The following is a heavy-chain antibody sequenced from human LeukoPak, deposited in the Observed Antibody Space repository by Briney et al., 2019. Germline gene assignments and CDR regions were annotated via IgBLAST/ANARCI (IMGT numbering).Heavy chain of an antibody. V-gene: IGHV4-4*02. J-gene: IGHJ4*02. D-gene: IGHD3-22*01. CDR3: ASNFDSSGYTLY. Sequence: SGTLPLTCAVSGGSISSSNWWSWVRQPPGKGLEWIGEIYHNGSTNYNPSLKSRVTISVDKSKNQFSLKLSSVTAADTAVYYCASNFDSSGYTLYWGQGTLVTVSS. CDR1: GGSISSSNW. CDR2: IYHNGST.